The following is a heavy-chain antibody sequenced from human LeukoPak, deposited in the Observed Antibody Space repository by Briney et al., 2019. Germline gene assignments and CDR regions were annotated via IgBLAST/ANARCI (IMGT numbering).Heavy chain of an antibody. Sequence: SETLSLTCAVYGGSFSGYYWSWIRQPPGKGLEWIGEINHSGSTNYNPSLKSRVTISVDTSKNQFSLKLNSLTTADTAVYYCTRGAGWLIDYWGQGILVTVSS. D-gene: IGHD3-16*01. CDR3: TRGAGWLIDY. CDR1: GGSFSGYY. J-gene: IGHJ4*02. V-gene: IGHV4-34*01. CDR2: INHSGST.